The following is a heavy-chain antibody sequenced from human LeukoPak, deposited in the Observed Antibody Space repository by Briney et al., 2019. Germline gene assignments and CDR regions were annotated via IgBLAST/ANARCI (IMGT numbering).Heavy chain of an antibody. CDR2: INHSGST. Sequence: PSETLSLTCAVYGGSFSGYYWSWIRQPPGKGLEWIGEINHSGSTNYNPSLKSRVTISVDTSKNQFSLKLSSVTAADTAVYYCARSLGSSWYYNWFDPWGQGTLVTVSS. CDR3: ARSLGSSWYYNWFDP. CDR1: GGSFSGYY. J-gene: IGHJ5*02. V-gene: IGHV4-34*01. D-gene: IGHD6-13*01.